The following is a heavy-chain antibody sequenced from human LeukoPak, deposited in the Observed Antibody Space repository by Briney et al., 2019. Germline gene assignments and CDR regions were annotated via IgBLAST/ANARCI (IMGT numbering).Heavy chain of an antibody. V-gene: IGHV5-51*01. CDR1: GYSFTSFW. Sequence: GESLKISCKGSGYSFTSFWIGWVRQMPGKGLEWMGIIYPGDSDTRYSLSFQGQVTISADKSISTAYLQWSSLKASDTAMYYCARMSDVVVTDMVRAFDIWGQGTMVTVSS. CDR3: ARMSDVVVTDMVRAFDI. J-gene: IGHJ3*02. CDR2: IYPGDSDT. D-gene: IGHD2-21*02.